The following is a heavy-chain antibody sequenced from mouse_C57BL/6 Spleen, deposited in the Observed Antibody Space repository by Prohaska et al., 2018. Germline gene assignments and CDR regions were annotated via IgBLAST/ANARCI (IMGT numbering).Heavy chain of an antibody. CDR1: GFTFSGFW. D-gene: IGHD2-1*01. J-gene: IGHJ1*03. CDR3: MRYGNYWYFNV. Sequence: EVQLLETGGGLVQPGGSRGLSCEGSGFTFSGFWMSWVRQTPGKTLEWIGDINSDGMAINYAPSIKDRFTILRDNDKSTLYRQMSNVRSEDTATYFCMRYGNYWYFNVWGTGTTVTVS. CDR2: INSDGMAI. V-gene: IGHV11-2*01.